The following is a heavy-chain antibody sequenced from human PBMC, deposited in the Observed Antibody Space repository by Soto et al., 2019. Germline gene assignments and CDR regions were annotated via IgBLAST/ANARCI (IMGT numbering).Heavy chain of an antibody. CDR3: ARLSINGTTKRGAFDI. Sequence: PGESLKISCKGSGYSFTSYWIGWVRQMPGKGLEWMGIIYPGDSDTRYSPSFQGQVTISADKSISTAYLQWSSLKASDTAMYYCARLSINGTTKRGAFDIWGQGTMVTVSS. CDR1: GYSFTSYW. V-gene: IGHV5-51*01. CDR2: IYPGDSDT. D-gene: IGHD1-7*01. J-gene: IGHJ3*02.